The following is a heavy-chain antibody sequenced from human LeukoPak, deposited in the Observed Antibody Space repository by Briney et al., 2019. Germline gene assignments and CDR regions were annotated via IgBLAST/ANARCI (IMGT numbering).Heavy chain of an antibody. D-gene: IGHD3-22*01. J-gene: IGHJ5*02. Sequence: GGSLRLSCAASGFTFSSYGMHWVRQAPGKGLEWVALIWYDGSNKYYADSVKGRFTISRDNSKNTLYLQMNSLRAEDTAVYYCARVASDYYDSSGYRSPLWFDPWGQGTLVAVSS. CDR1: GFTFSSYG. V-gene: IGHV3-33*01. CDR2: IWYDGSNK. CDR3: ARVASDYYDSSGYRSPLWFDP.